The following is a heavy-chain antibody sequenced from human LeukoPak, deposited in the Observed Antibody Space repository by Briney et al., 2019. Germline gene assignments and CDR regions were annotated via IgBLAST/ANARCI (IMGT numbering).Heavy chain of an antibody. D-gene: IGHD3-10*01. J-gene: IGHJ4*02. CDR3: ARRVWFGELGYFDY. CDR2: MNPNSDKT. V-gene: IGHV1-8*01. CDR1: GYTFTTYD. Sequence: GASVKVSCKASGYTFTTYDINWVQQATGQGLEWMGWMNPNSDKTGYSQKFQGRVTMTGNTSINTAYMELSNLRSEDTAVYYCARRVWFGELGYFDYWGQGTLITVSS.